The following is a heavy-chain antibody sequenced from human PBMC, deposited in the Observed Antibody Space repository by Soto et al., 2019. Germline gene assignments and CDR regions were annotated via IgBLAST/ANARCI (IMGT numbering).Heavy chain of an antibody. J-gene: IGHJ4*02. CDR2: ISGSGGST. V-gene: IGHV3-23*01. CDR3: AKPHDELRHRQQLAEYYFDY. Sequence: GGSLRLSCAASGFTFSSYAMSWVRQAPGKGLEWVSAISGSGGSTYYADSVKGRFTISRDNSKNTLYLQMNSLGAEDTAVYYCAKPHDELRHRQQLAEYYFDYWGQGTLVTVSS. CDR1: GFTFSSYA. D-gene: IGHD6-13*01.